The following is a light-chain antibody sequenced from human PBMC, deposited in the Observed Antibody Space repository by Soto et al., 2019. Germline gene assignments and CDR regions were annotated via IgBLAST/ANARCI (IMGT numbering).Light chain of an antibody. CDR2: GNS. J-gene: IGLJ3*02. Sequence: QSVLTQPPSVSGAPGQRVPISCTGRSSNIGAGFDVHWYHQIAGTAPKLLIYGNSNRPSGVPDRFSGSTSGTSASLAINGLQAEDEAQDYCQAYDNSRSGYWVFGGGTKRTGL. CDR1: SSNIGAGFD. V-gene: IGLV1-40*01. CDR3: QAYDNSRSGYWV.